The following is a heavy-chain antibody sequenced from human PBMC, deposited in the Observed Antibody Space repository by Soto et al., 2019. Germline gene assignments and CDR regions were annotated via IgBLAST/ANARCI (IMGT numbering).Heavy chain of an antibody. D-gene: IGHD3-16*02. Sequence: GGSLRLSCAASGFTFSSYAMSWVRQAPGKGLEWVSAISGSGGSTYYADPVKGRFTISRDNSKNTLYLQMNSLRAEDTAVYYCAKDPPWDYIWGSYRFRSKTPLDYWGQGTLVTVSS. CDR3: AKDPPWDYIWGSYRFRSKTPLDY. V-gene: IGHV3-23*01. J-gene: IGHJ4*02. CDR1: GFTFSSYA. CDR2: ISGSGGST.